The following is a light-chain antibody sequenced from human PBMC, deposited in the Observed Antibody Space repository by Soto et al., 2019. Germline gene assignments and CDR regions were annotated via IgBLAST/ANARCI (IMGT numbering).Light chain of an antibody. CDR3: SSYISSSTPYV. Sequence: QSALTQPASVSGSPGQSITISCTGTSSDVGGYNYVSWYQQHPGKAPKLIIYDVTDRPSGVSTRFSGSKSGNTASLTISGLQAEDEADYYCSSYISSSTPYVFGTGTKLTVL. J-gene: IGLJ1*01. V-gene: IGLV2-14*01. CDR2: DVT. CDR1: SSDVGGYNY.